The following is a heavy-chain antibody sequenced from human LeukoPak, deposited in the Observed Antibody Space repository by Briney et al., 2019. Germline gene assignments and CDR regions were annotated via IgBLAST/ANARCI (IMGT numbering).Heavy chain of an antibody. Sequence: GGSLRLSCAASGFTFSDYYMSWIRQAPGKGLEWVSYISGGGSIIYYADSVKGRFTVSRDNAKNTLYLQMNSLRDEDTAVYYCARDSSDFSYWGQGTLVSVSS. CDR1: GFTFSDYY. V-gene: IGHV3-11*04. J-gene: IGHJ4*02. CDR3: ARDSSDFSY. CDR2: ISGGGSII. D-gene: IGHD3/OR15-3a*01.